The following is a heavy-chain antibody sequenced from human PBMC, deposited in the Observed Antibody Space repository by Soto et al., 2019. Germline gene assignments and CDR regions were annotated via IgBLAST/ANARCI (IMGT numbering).Heavy chain of an antibody. Sequence: SETLSLTCTVSGGSISSYYWSWIRQHPGTGLEWIGYISYSGSTYYNPSLKSRVTISVDTSKNQFSLKLSSVTAADTAVYYCARVCGGDCHYGMDVWGQGTTVTVSS. V-gene: IGHV4-59*06. D-gene: IGHD2-21*02. J-gene: IGHJ6*02. CDR2: ISYSGST. CDR1: GGSISSYY. CDR3: ARVCGGDCHYGMDV.